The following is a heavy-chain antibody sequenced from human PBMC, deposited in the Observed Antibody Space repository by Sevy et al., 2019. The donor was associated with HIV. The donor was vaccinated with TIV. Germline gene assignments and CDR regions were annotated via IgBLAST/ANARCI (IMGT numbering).Heavy chain of an antibody. V-gene: IGHV3-30*18. CDR3: VKENTVYHFDY. Sequence: GGSLRLSCAASGFIFSNYGMDWVRQAPGKGLEWVAVISYDGSKKYYADSVKGRFTISMDNSKNTLYLQMNSLRVEDTAVYYFVKENTVYHFDYWGQGILVTVSS. D-gene: IGHD2-2*02. J-gene: IGHJ4*02. CDR2: ISYDGSKK. CDR1: GFIFSNYG.